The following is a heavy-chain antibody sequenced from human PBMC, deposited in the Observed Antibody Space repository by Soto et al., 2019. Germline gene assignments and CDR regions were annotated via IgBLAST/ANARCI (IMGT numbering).Heavy chain of an antibody. J-gene: IGHJ4*02. CDR2: MNPNSGDT. CDR1: GYTFTSYE. D-gene: IGHD3-10*01. CDR3: ARGELLWFGELLR. Sequence: QVQLVQSGAEVKKPGASVKVSCKASGYTFTSYEINWVRQATGQGLEWMGWMNPNSGDTGYAQKFQGRVTMTRNTSISTAYMELSNLRSEDTAVYYCARGELLWFGELLRWGQGTLVTVSS. V-gene: IGHV1-8*01.